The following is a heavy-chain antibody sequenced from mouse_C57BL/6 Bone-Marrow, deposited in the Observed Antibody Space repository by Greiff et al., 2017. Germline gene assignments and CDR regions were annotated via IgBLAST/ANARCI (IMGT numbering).Heavy chain of an antibody. J-gene: IGHJ4*01. CDR1: GYTFTSYW. D-gene: IGHD1-1*01. V-gene: IGHV1-5*01. Sequence: EVQLQQSGTVLARPGASVKMSCKTSGYTFTSYWMHWVKQRPGQGLEWIGALYPGNSDTSYNQKFKGKAKLTAVTSASTAYMELSSLTNEDSAVYYCTNPFTTWYYAMDYWGQGTSVTVSS. CDR3: TNPFTTWYYAMDY. CDR2: LYPGNSDT.